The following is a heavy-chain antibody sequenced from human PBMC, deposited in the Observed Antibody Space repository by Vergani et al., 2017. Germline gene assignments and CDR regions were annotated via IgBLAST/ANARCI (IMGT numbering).Heavy chain of an antibody. D-gene: IGHD3-3*01. CDR1: GFTFSDYY. V-gene: IGHV3-11*01. Sequence: QVQLVESGGGLVKPGGSLRLSCAASGFTFSDYYMSWIRQAPGKGLEWVSYISSSGSTIYYADSVKGRFTISRDTAKNSLYLQMNSLRAEDTAGYYCASPNSEDFWSGYSDDAFDIWGQGTMVTVAS. J-gene: IGHJ3*02. CDR3: ASPNSEDFWSGYSDDAFDI. CDR2: ISSSGSTI.